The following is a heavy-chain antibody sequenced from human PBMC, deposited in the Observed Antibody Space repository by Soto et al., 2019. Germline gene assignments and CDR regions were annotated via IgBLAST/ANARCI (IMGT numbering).Heavy chain of an antibody. D-gene: IGHD3-10*01. CDR3: AGPGQANYYGSGSYRGYFQH. J-gene: IGHJ1*01. CDR1: GGSISSSSYY. V-gene: IGHV4-39*01. CDR2: IYYSGST. Sequence: KTSETLSLTCTVSGGSISSSSYYWGWIRQPPGKGLEWIGSIYYSGSTYYNPSLKSRVTISVDTSKNQFSLKLSSVTAADTAVYYCAGPGQANYYGSGSYRGYFQHWGQGTLVTVSS.